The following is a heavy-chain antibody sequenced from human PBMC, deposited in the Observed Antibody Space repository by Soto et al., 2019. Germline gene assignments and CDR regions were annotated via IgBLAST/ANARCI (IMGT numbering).Heavy chain of an antibody. D-gene: IGHD6-13*01. CDR3: ARGATHGSSWDFWFDP. CDR2: IIPLFGTT. J-gene: IGHJ5*02. Sequence: QMQLVQSGAEVRLPGSSVKVSCKASGGTFSTYSINWVRQAPGQGLEWMGGIIPLFGTTNYAQKFKGRVTITADESTSTAYMELSSLRAEDAAVYYCARGATHGSSWDFWFDPWGQGTLVTVSS. V-gene: IGHV1-69*01. CDR1: GGTFSTYS.